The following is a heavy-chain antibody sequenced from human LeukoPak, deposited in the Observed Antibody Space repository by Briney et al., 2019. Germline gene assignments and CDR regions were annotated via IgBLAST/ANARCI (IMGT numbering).Heavy chain of an antibody. Sequence: SETLSLTCTVSGGSISSGDYYWSWIRQPPGKGLEWIGYIYYSGSTYYNPSLKSRVTISVDTSKNQFSLKLSSVTAADTAVYYCASIDYYDSSGYYPASRVDYWGQGTPVTVSS. CDR2: IYYSGST. J-gene: IGHJ4*02. D-gene: IGHD3-22*01. V-gene: IGHV4-30-4*01. CDR1: GGSISSGDYY. CDR3: ASIDYYDSSGYYPASRVDY.